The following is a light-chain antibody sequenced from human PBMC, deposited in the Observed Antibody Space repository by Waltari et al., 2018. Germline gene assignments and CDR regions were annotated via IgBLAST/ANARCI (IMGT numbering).Light chain of an antibody. CDR2: DTA. V-gene: IGKV3-11*01. Sequence: GTDSQEGSSGVAWYHQKPDQWPRLLIYDTANRANSMPTRFSGSGSGADFTLTISSLEPEDFAIYYCRQRRNWVFTFGPGTTVDIK. J-gene: IGKJ3*01. CDR1: QEGSSG. CDR3: RQRRNWVFT.